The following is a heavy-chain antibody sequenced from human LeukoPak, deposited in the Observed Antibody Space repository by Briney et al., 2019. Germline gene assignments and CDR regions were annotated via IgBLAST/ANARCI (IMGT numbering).Heavy chain of an antibody. CDR3: ARGYYGSVNNWFDP. D-gene: IGHD3-10*01. V-gene: IGHV4-34*01. Sequence: SETLSLTCAVYGGSFSGYYWSWIRQPPGKGLEWTGEINHSGSTNYNPSLKSRVTISVDTSKNQFSLKLSSVTAADAAAYYCARGYYGSVNNWFDPWGQGTLVTVSS. CDR2: INHSGST. CDR1: GGSFSGYY. J-gene: IGHJ5*02.